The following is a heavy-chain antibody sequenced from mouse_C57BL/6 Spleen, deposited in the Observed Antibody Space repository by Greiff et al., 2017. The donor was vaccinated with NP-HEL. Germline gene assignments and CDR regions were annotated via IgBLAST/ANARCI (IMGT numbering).Heavy chain of an antibody. CDR1: GYTFTDYY. D-gene: IGHD3-2*02. V-gene: IGHV1-26*01. J-gene: IGHJ3*01. CDR2: INPNNGGT. CDR3: ARSAQVPFAY. Sequence: VQLQQSGPELVKPGASVKISCKASGYTFTDYYMNWVKQSHGKSLEWIGDINPNNGGTSYNQKFKGKATLTVDKSSSTAYMELRSLTSEDSAVYYCARSAQVPFAYWGQGTLVTVSA.